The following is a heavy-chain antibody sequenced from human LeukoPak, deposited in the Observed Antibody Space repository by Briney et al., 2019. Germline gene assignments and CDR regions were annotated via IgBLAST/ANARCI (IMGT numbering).Heavy chain of an antibody. D-gene: IGHD1/OR15-1a*01. CDR1: GGSISSYY. CDR3: AKRTAYAFDI. V-gene: IGHV4-59*01. CDR2: IYYSGST. Sequence: NPSETLSLTCTVSGGSISSYYWSWIRQPPGKGLEWIGYIYYSGSTNYNPSLKGRVTISVDTSKNQFSLKLSSVTAADTAVYYCAKRTAYAFDIWGQGTMVTVSS. J-gene: IGHJ3*02.